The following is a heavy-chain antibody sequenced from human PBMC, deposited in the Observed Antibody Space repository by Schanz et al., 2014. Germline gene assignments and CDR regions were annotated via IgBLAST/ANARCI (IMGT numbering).Heavy chain of an antibody. V-gene: IGHV1-18*01. Sequence: QIQLVQSGPEVKKPGATVKVSCKASGYIFTTYAMSWVRQAPGQGLEWVGWISVYTGNTKYGQKVQGRVTMTADTSTNTAYMELRVLRSDDTAVYYCAKAEYDILTDSYSRLDPWGQGTLVTVSS. D-gene: IGHD3-9*01. J-gene: IGHJ5*02. CDR3: AKAEYDILTDSYSRLDP. CDR1: GYIFTTYA. CDR2: ISVYTGNT.